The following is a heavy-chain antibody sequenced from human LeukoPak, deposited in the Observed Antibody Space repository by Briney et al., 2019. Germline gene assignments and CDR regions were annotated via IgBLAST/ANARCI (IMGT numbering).Heavy chain of an antibody. CDR1: GFTFSNYA. CDR3: ARTPYSSGWYYFDY. CDR2: IWSDGSSK. V-gene: IGHV3-33*01. J-gene: IGHJ4*02. Sequence: PGRSLRLSCAASGFTFSNYAMHWVRQAPGKGLEWVAGIWSDGSSKYYADSVKGRFTISRDNSKNTLSLQVNSLRAEDTAVYYCARTPYSSGWYYFDYWGQGTLVTVSS. D-gene: IGHD6-19*01.